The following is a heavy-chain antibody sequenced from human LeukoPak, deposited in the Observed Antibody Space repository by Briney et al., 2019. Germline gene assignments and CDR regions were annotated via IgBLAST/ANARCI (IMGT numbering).Heavy chain of an antibody. Sequence: SQTLSLTCAISGDSVSSINGAWNWIRQSPSRGLEWLGRTYYRSKWYNDYAVSMRGRITINPDTSKNQFSLQLNSVTPEDTAVYYCAGDVGTSGWHTFDYWGQGTLVSASS. D-gene: IGHD6-19*01. CDR2: TYYRSKWYN. J-gene: IGHJ4*02. V-gene: IGHV6-1*01. CDR3: AGDVGTSGWHTFDY. CDR1: GDSVSSINGA.